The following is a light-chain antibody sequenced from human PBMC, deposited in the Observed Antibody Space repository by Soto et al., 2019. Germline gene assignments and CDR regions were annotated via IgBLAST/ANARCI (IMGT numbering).Light chain of an antibody. CDR2: DNT. Sequence: QSVLTQPPSVSGAPGERGTISCTGSSSDIGAGYRVRWYQQHPGTAPKLLISDNTNRPSGVPARFSGSKSGTTASLAISGLQAEDEADYYCQSFDKYLSAVVFGGGTKLTVL. J-gene: IGLJ2*01. V-gene: IGLV1-40*01. CDR1: SSDIGAGYR. CDR3: QSFDKYLSAVV.